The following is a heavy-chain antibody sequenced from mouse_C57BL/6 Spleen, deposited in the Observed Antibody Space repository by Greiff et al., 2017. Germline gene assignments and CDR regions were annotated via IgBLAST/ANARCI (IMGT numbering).Heavy chain of an antibody. V-gene: IGHV1-50*01. D-gene: IGHD2-1*01. CDR1: GYTFTSYW. Sequence: QVQLQQPGAELVKPGASVTLSCKASGYTFTSYWMQWVKQRPGQGLEWIGEIDPSDIYTNYNQKFKGKATLTVDTPSSTAYMQLSSLTSEVSAVYNCARGDGNYFVYWGQGTTLTVSS. CDR3: ARGDGNYFVY. CDR2: IDPSDIYT. J-gene: IGHJ2*01.